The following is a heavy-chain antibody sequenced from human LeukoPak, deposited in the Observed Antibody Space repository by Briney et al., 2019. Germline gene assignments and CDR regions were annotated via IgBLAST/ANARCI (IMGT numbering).Heavy chain of an antibody. D-gene: IGHD6-13*01. CDR1: GFTFSSYW. CDR2: INSDGSSI. Sequence: GGSLRLSCAASGFTFSSYWMHWVRQAPGKGLVWVSRINSDGSSIMYADSVKGRFTISRDNAKNSLYLQMNSLRAEDTAVYYCARVKYEVAATDYWGQGTLVTVSS. CDR3: ARVKYEVAATDY. V-gene: IGHV3-74*03. J-gene: IGHJ4*02.